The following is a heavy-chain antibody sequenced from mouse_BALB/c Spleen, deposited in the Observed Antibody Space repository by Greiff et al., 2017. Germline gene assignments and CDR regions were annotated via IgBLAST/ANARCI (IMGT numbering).Heavy chain of an antibody. J-gene: IGHJ4*01. V-gene: IGHV5-12-2*01. CDR1: GFTFSSYA. Sequence: EVKLVESGGGLVKPGGSLKLSCAASGFTFSSYAMSWVRQTPEKRLEWVAYISNGGGSTYYPDTVKGRFTISRDNAKNTLYLQMSSLKSEDTAMYYCARHGKGLRLKDYDAMDYWGQGTSVTVSS. CDR2: ISNGGGST. CDR3: ARHGKGLRLKDYDAMDY. D-gene: IGHD1-2*01.